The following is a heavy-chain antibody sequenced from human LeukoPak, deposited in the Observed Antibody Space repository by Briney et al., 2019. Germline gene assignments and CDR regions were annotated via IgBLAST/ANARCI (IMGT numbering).Heavy chain of an antibody. CDR2: IYSDGSNT. CDR1: GFTFSSYW. J-gene: IGHJ6*02. CDR3: TRDSKYVMDV. D-gene: IGHD4-11*01. Sequence: GGSLRLSCAASGFTFSSYWMHWVRQAPGKGLVWVSRIYSDGSNTIYADSVKGRFTISRDNAENTLYLQMNSLTAEDTAIYYCTRDSKYVMDVWGQGTTVTVSS. V-gene: IGHV3-74*01.